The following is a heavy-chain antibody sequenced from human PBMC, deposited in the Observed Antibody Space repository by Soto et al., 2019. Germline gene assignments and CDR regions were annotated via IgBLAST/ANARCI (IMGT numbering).Heavy chain of an antibody. J-gene: IGHJ4*02. Sequence: PWETLSLTCTVSGDSISSYYWNWIRQSPGKELEWIGYVSFRGTTSYNPSLESRVTISVDTSKNQFSLKLSSVTAADTAVYFCAREPLTWGQGTLVTVSS. V-gene: IGHV4-59*01. CDR2: VSFRGTT. CDR1: GDSISSYY. CDR3: AREPLT.